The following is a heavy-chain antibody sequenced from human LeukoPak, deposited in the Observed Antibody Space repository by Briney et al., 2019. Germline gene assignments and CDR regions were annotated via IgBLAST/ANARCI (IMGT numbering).Heavy chain of an antibody. CDR2: IYYSGST. D-gene: IGHD6-13*01. CDR3: ARVRGSSPDFDY. Sequence: NPSQTLSLTCTVSGGSISSGSYYWSWMRQPAGKGLEWIGYIYYSGSTNYNPSLKSRVTISVDTSKNQFSLKLSSVTAADTAVYYCARVRGSSPDFDYWGQGTLVTVSS. CDR1: GGSISSGSYY. J-gene: IGHJ4*02. V-gene: IGHV4-61*10.